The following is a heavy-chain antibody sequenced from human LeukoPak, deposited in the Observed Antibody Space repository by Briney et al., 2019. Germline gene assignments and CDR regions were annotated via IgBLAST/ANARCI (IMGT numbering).Heavy chain of an antibody. CDR3: ARVRHYGSGSYLYYFDY. CDR2: INHSGST. Sequence: PSETLSLTCAVYGGSFSGYYWSWIRQPPGKGLEWIGEINHSGSTNYNPSLKSRVTISVDTSKNQFSLKLSSVTAADTAVYYCARVRHYGSGSYLYYFDYWGQGTLVTVSS. V-gene: IGHV4-34*01. CDR1: GGSFSGYY. D-gene: IGHD3-10*01. J-gene: IGHJ4*02.